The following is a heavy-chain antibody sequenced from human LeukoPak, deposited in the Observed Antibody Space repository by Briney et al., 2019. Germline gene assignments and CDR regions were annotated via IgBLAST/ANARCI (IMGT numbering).Heavy chain of an antibody. D-gene: IGHD2-21*02. Sequence: GRSLRLSCAASGFTFSSYGMHWVRQAPGKGLEWVAVIWYDGSNKYYADSVKGRFTISRDNSKNTLYLQMNSLRAEDTAVYYCARDGVAYCGGDCYWGPHLGDWSDPWGQGTLVTVSS. CDR1: GFTFSSYG. V-gene: IGHV3-33*08. J-gene: IGHJ5*02. CDR3: ARDGVAYCGGDCYWGPHLGDWSDP. CDR2: IWYDGSNK.